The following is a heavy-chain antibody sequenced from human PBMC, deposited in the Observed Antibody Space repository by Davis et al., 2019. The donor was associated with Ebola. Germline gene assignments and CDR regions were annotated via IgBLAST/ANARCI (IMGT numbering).Heavy chain of an antibody. CDR1: GFTFSSYS. CDR3: ASLGELVETNGYYYYYGMDV. J-gene: IGHJ6*02. D-gene: IGHD2-8*02. V-gene: IGHV3-48*02. Sequence: GESLKISCAASGFTFSSYSMNWVRQAPGKGLEWVSYISSSSTMDYADSVKGRFTISRDNAKNSLYLQMNSLRDEDTAVYYCASLGELVETNGYYYYYGMDVWGQGTTVTVSS. CDR2: ISSSSTM.